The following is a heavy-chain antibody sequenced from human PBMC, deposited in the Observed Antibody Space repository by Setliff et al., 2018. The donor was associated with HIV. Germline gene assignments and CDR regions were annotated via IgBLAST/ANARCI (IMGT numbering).Heavy chain of an antibody. V-gene: IGHV4-34*01. CDR3: ARRHTAFDP. D-gene: IGHD5-18*01. CDR2: INHSGST. CDR1: GGSFSGYY. Sequence: SETLSLTCAVYGGSFSGYYWSWIRQPPGKGLEWIGEINHSGSTICNPSLKSRVTISIDTSRNQFSLKLTSVTAADTAMYYCARRHTAFDPWGQGTLVTVSS. J-gene: IGHJ5*02.